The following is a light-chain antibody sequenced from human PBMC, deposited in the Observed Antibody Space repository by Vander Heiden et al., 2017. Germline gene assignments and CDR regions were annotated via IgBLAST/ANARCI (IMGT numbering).Light chain of an antibody. Sequence: ALPQPASGSGAPGRSSTISCTGTSSDVGSYNLVSWYQQHPGKAPKLMIYEVSKRPSGVSNRFSGSKSGNTASLTISGLQAEDEADYYCCSYAGSSTYLWVFGGGTKLTVL. V-gene: IGLV2-23*02. J-gene: IGLJ3*02. CDR3: CSYAGSSTYLWV. CDR2: EVS. CDR1: SSDVGSYNL.